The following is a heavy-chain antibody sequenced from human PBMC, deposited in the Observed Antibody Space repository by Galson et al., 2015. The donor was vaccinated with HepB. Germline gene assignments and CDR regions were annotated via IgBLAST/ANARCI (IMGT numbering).Heavy chain of an antibody. V-gene: IGHV1-69*01. Sequence: VSCKASGGTFSSYAISWVRQAPGRGLEWTGGIIPIFGTANYAQKFQGRVTITADESTSTAYMELSSLRSEDTAVYYCARTRGRFLEPTDTLHDAFDIWGQGTMVTVSS. CDR1: GGTFSSYA. CDR2: IIPIFGTA. CDR3: ARTRGRFLEPTDTLHDAFDI. D-gene: IGHD3-3*01. J-gene: IGHJ3*02.